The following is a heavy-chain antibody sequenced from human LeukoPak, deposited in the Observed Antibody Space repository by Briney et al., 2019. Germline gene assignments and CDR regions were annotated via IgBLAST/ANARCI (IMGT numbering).Heavy chain of an antibody. D-gene: IGHD3-16*01. V-gene: IGHV3-7*01. CDR1: GFTFNDYW. J-gene: IGHJ5*02. Sequence: PGGSLRLSCAASGFTFNDYWMSWIRQAPGRGLEWVVNINQDGSDNYYVDSMKGRFTSSRDNAKNSVYLQMSGLRAEDTAVYYCARSSWGSSTTSWGQGTLFIVPS. CDR3: ARSSWGSSTTS. CDR2: INQDGSDN.